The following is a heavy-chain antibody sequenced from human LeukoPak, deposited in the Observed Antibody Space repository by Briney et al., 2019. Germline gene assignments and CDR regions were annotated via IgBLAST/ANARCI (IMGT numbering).Heavy chain of an antibody. CDR3: ARDRAEYSSSSHHPHY. D-gene: IGHD6-6*01. Sequence: ASVKVSCKASGYTFTSYYMHWVRQAPGQGLEWMGIINPNGGSASYAQKFQGRVTMTRDTSTSTVYMELSSLRSEDTAVYYCARDRAEYSSSSHHPHYWGQGTLVTVSS. V-gene: IGHV1-46*01. CDR2: INPNGGSA. CDR1: GYTFTSYY. J-gene: IGHJ4*02.